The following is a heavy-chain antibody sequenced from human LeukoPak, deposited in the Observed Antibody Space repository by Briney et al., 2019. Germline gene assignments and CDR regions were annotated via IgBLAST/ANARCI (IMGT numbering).Heavy chain of an antibody. Sequence: ASVKVSCKASGGTFSSYAISWVRQAPGQGLEWMGRIIPIFGTANYAQKFQGRVTITTDESTSTAYVELSSLRSEDTAVYYCARGEGYCSGGSCLVDYWGQGTLVTVSS. CDR1: GGTFSSYA. J-gene: IGHJ4*02. CDR2: IIPIFGTA. V-gene: IGHV1-69*05. D-gene: IGHD2-15*01. CDR3: ARGEGYCSGGSCLVDY.